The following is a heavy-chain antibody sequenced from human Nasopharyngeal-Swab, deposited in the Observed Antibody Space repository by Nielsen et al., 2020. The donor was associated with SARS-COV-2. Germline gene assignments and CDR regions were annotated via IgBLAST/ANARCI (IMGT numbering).Heavy chain of an antibody. Sequence: GGSLRLSCAASGFTFSSYDMHWVRQATGKGLEWVSAIGTAGDTYYPGSVKGRFTISRDNSKNTLYLQMNSLRAEDTAVYYCAKDKRYFDWDGMDVWGQGTTVTVSS. J-gene: IGHJ6*02. CDR3: AKDKRYFDWDGMDV. CDR2: IGTAGDT. V-gene: IGHV3-13*01. D-gene: IGHD3-9*01. CDR1: GFTFSSYD.